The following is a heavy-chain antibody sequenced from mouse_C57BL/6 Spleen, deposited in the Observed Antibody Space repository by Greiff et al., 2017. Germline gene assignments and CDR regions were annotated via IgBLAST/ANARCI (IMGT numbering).Heavy chain of an antibody. J-gene: IGHJ1*03. CDR3: ARTPLCYGSSYWYFDV. D-gene: IGHD1-1*01. Sequence: EVMLVESGGGLVKPGGSLKLSCAASGFTFSDYGMHWVRQAPEKGLELVAYISSGSSTFYYAYTVKGRFTIYRENAKNTLFLKMTNLRSEDTAMYDGARTPLCYGSSYWYFDVWGTGTTVTVSS. V-gene: IGHV5-17*01. CDR1: GFTFSDYG. CDR2: ISSGSSTF.